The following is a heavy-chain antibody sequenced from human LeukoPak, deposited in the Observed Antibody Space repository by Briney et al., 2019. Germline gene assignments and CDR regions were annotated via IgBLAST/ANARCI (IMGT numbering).Heavy chain of an antibody. CDR3: AEDQGREQWLPSIQGLDY. CDR1: GFTFSSYA. J-gene: IGHJ4*02. CDR2: ISGSGGST. V-gene: IGHV3-23*01. Sequence: QPGGSLRLSCAASGFTFSSYAMSWVRQAPGKGLEWVSAISGSGGSTYYADSVKGRFTISRDNSKNTLYLQMNSLRAEDTAVYYCAEDQGREQWLPSIQGLDYWGQGTLVTVSS. D-gene: IGHD6-19*01.